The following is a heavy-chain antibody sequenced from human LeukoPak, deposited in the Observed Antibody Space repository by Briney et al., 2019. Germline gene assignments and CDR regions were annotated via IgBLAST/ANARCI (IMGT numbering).Heavy chain of an antibody. D-gene: IGHD6-13*01. V-gene: IGHV3-49*04. CDR1: GFTFGDYA. Sequence: GGSLRLSCTGSGFTFGDYAINWVRQAPGKGLEWVGFIRSKAYGGTRENAASVEGRFAISRDDSKTIAYLQLNSLKTEDTAVYYCSRSGAGRDYFDYWGQGTLVTVSS. CDR3: SRSGAGRDYFDY. J-gene: IGHJ4*02. CDR2: IRSKAYGGTR.